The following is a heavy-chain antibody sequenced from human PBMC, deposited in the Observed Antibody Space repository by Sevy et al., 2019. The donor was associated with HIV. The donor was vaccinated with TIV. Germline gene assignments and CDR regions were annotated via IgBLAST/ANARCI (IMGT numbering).Heavy chain of an antibody. Sequence: GGSLRLSCAASGFTFSSYAMHWVRQAPGKGLEWVAVISYDGSNEYYADSVKGRFTISRDNSKNTLYLQMNILRAEDTAVYYCAREGGDCSGGSCYLTYYYYGMDVWGQGTTVTVSS. CDR2: ISYDGSNE. CDR1: GFTFSSYA. J-gene: IGHJ6*02. D-gene: IGHD2-15*01. V-gene: IGHV3-30-3*01. CDR3: AREGGDCSGGSCYLTYYYYGMDV.